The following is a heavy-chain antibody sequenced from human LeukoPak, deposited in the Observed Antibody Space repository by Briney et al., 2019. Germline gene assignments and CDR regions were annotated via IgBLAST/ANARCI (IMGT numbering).Heavy chain of an antibody. CDR2: INHSGST. CDR1: GGSFSGYY. D-gene: IGHD6-13*01. J-gene: IGHJ6*03. CDR3: ARGVPQMWSSSWSPYYYFYYYMDV. V-gene: IGHV4-34*01. Sequence: SETLSLTCAVYGGSFSGYYWSWIRQPPGKGLEWIGEINHSGSTNYYPSLKSRVTISVDTSKNQFSLMLSSAIAADTAVYYCARGVPQMWSSSWSPYYYFYYYMDVWRKETTVTVSS.